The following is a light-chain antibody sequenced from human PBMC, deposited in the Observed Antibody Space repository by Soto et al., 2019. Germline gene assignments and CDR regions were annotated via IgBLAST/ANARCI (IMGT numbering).Light chain of an antibody. CDR2: DAS. J-gene: IGKJ1*01. CDR1: QSVSTW. Sequence: IQITKCPSALSASVGDRVTITCRASQSVSTWLAWYQQRPGKPPKLLIYDASSLQSGVPSKFSGGGSGTEFTLTISSLQPDDFATYYCQQYYNYWTFGQGTKVDIK. CDR3: QQYYNYWT. V-gene: IGKV1-5*01.